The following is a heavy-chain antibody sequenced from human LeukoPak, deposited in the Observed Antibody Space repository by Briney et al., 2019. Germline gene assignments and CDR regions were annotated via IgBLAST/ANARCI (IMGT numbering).Heavy chain of an antibody. CDR1: GYTFTSSF. CDR2: INPSGGTT. V-gene: IGHV1-46*01. J-gene: IGHJ4*02. D-gene: IGHD3-22*01. CDR3: ARLYYYDSSAYYPEAY. Sequence: GASAKVSCKASGYTFTSSFMQWVRPAPGQRVEWMGIINPSGGTTTYAQKFQVRVTMTRDMYTSTVYMELSSMRSEDTAMYCCARLYYYDSSAYYPEAYWGQGTLVTVSS.